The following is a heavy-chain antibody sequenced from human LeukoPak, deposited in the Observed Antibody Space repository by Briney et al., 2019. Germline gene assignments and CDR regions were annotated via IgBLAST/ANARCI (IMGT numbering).Heavy chain of an antibody. V-gene: IGHV4-39*01. CDR1: GGSISSSSYY. Sequence: SETLSLTCTVSGGSISSSSYYWGWIRQPPGKGLEWIGSIYYSGSTYYNPSLKSRVTISVDTSKNQFSLKLSSVTAADTAVYYCARAPISGYSDYWGQGTLVTVSS. J-gene: IGHJ4*02. CDR3: ARAPISGYSDY. CDR2: IYYSGST. D-gene: IGHD3-22*01.